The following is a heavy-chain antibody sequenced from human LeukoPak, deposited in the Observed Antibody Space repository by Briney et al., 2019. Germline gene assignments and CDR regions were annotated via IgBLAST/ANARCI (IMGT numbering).Heavy chain of an antibody. CDR1: GYTFTVYY. CDR2: INPNRGGT. D-gene: IGHD6-6*01. J-gene: IGHJ3*02. V-gene: IGHV1-2*02. Sequence: GASVKVSFKASGYTFTVYYMHWVRQAPGQGVEWMGWINPNRGGTNYAQKFQGRVTITRDTSISTAYMELSRLRSDDTAVYYCARTSIAARISAFDIWGQGTMVTVSS. CDR3: ARTSIAARISAFDI.